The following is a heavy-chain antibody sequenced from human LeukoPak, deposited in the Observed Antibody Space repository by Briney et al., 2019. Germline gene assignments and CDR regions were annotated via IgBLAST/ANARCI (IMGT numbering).Heavy chain of an antibody. V-gene: IGHV1-46*01. CDR3: ASLGYYGSGSPDFDC. CDR2: INPSGGST. Sequence: ASVKVSCKASGYTFTSYYMHWVRQAPGQGLEWMGIINPSGGSTSYAQKFQGRVTMTRDMSTSTVYMELSSLRSEDTAVYYCASLGYYGSGSPDFDCWGQGTLVTVSS. D-gene: IGHD3-10*01. CDR1: GYTFTSYY. J-gene: IGHJ4*02.